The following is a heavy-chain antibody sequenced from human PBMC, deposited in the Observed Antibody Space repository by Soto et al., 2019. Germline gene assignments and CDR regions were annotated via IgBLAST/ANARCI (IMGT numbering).Heavy chain of an antibody. D-gene: IGHD3-16*02. J-gene: IGHJ6*03. Sequence: ASVKVSCKASGGTFSSFAISWVRQAPGQGLEWMGGIIPIFGTANYAQKFQGRVTMTRNKSTCTAYMELSSLRSEDTAVYYCARVLGYDYIWGSYRSGYYMDVWGKGTTVTVSS. CDR1: GGTFSSFA. CDR2: IIPIFGTA. CDR3: ARVLGYDYIWGSYRSGYYMDV. V-gene: IGHV1-69*05.